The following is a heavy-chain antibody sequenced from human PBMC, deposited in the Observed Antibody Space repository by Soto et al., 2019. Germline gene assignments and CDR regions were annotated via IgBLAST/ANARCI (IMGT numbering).Heavy chain of an antibody. J-gene: IGHJ4*02. Sequence: GGSLRLSCAASGFTFSSYGMHWVRQAPGKGLEWVAVIWYDGSNKYYADSVKGRFTISRDNSKNTLYLQMNSLRAEDTAVYYCARDALDYSGYDYLGYWGQGTLVTVSS. D-gene: IGHD5-12*01. CDR1: GFTFSSYG. CDR3: ARDALDYSGYDYLGY. CDR2: IWYDGSNK. V-gene: IGHV3-33*01.